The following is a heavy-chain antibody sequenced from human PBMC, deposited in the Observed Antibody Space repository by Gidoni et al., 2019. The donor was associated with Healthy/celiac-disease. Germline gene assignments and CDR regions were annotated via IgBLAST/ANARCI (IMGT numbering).Heavy chain of an antibody. CDR1: AFTFSRYG. CDR2: ISDDGSNK. CDR3: AKPLGYCSGGSCSGYFQH. V-gene: IGHV3-30*18. J-gene: IGHJ1*01. D-gene: IGHD2-15*01. Sequence: QVQLVESGGGVVQPGRSLRLPCAASAFTFSRYGMHWVRQAAGKGLGWGGVISDDGSNKYYAESGKGRFTISRDNSKKTLYLQMNSLRAEDTAVYYCAKPLGYCSGGSCSGYFQHWGQGTLVTVSS.